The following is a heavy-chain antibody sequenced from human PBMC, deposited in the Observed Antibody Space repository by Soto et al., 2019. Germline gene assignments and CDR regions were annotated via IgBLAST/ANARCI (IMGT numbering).Heavy chain of an antibody. CDR2: IYYSGST. J-gene: IGHJ5*02. V-gene: IGHV4-31*03. D-gene: IGHD3-3*01. CDR3: ARVTDYDFWSGPDP. Sequence: KPSETLSLTCTVSGGSISSGGYYWSWIRQHPGKGLEWIGYIYYSGSTYYNPSLKSRVTISVDTSKNQFSLKLSSVTAADTAVYYCARVTDYDFWSGPDPRGQGTLVTVSS. CDR1: GGSISSGGYY.